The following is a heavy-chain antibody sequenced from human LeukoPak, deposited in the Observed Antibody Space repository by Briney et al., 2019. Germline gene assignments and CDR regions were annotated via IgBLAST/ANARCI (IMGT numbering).Heavy chain of an antibody. J-gene: IGHJ5*02. CDR1: GFSVSNYY. V-gene: IGHV3-20*01. CDR3: ARGEYYYDSSGYSRFDP. D-gene: IGHD3-22*01. Sequence: PGGSLRLSCAVSGFSVSNYYMNWVRQAPGKGLEWVSGINWNGGSTGYADSVKGRFTISRDNAKNSLYLQMNSLRAEDTALYHCARGEYYYDSSGYSRFDPWGQGTLVTVSS. CDR2: INWNGGST.